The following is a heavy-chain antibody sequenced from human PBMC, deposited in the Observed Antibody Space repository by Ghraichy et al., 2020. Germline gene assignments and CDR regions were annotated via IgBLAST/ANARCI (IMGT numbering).Heavy chain of an antibody. CDR3: ARGASLPRAYGGNLREGYYYYGMDV. D-gene: IGHD4-23*01. CDR1: GGSISSYY. J-gene: IGHJ6*02. CDR2: IYYSGST. V-gene: IGHV4-59*01. Sequence: SETLSLTCTVSGGSISSYYWSWIRQPPGKGLEWIGYIYYSGSTNYNPSLKSRVTISVDTSKNQFSLKLSSMTAADTAVYYCARGASLPRAYGGNLREGYYYYGMDVWGQGTTVTVSS.